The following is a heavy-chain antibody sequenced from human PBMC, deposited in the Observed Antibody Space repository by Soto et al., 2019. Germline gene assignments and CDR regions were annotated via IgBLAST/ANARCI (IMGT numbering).Heavy chain of an antibody. V-gene: IGHV3-30*18. CDR2: ISDDGSNT. CDR1: VFTFSNYA. CDR3: VKVGGYDGYEPLDK. D-gene: IGHD5-12*01. J-gene: IGHJ4*02. Sequence: QVQLVESGGGVVQPGRSLRLSCAASVFTFSNYAMHWVRQAPGKGLEWVAAISDDGSNTYYADSVKGRFTISRDNPKNTLYLQMNSLRAEDTAVYYCVKVGGYDGYEPLDKWGQGTLVTVSS.